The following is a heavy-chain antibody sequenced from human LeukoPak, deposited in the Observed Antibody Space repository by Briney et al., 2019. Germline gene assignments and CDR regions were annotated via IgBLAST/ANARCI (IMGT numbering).Heavy chain of an antibody. CDR3: AKGSSSSWGYFDY. CDR1: GFTFDDYA. Sequence: PGGSLRLSCAASGFTFDDYAMHWVRQAPGKGLEWVSGISWNSGSIGYADSVKGRFTISRDNAKNSLYLQMNSLRAEDTALHYCAKGSSSSWGYFDYWGQGTLVTVSS. J-gene: IGHJ4*02. CDR2: ISWNSGSI. D-gene: IGHD6-13*01. V-gene: IGHV3-9*01.